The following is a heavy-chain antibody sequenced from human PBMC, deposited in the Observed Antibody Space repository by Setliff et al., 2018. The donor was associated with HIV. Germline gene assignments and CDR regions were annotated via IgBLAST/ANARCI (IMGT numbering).Heavy chain of an antibody. J-gene: IGHJ4*02. CDR1: GGTFSLHY. Sequence: PSETLSLTCAVSGGTFSLHYYTWIRQSPLRGLEWIGEINHSGGTRYNPSLESRVTMSLDSSRKQFSLRLISVTAADTAVYYCARDRMPMASWVPDKWGQGTLVTVSS. CDR3: ARDRMPMASWVPDK. V-gene: IGHV4-34*01. CDR2: INHSGGT. D-gene: IGHD2-2*01.